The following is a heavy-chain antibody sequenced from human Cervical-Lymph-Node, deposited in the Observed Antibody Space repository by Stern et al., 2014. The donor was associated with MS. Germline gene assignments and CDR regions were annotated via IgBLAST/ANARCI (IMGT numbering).Heavy chain of an antibody. D-gene: IGHD3-10*01. CDR1: GYTFTGYS. Sequence: VQLVESWSELKKPGASVKVSCKASGYTFTGYSMNWVRQAPGQGLEWMGWINTNTGNPTYAQGFTGRFVFSLDTSVSTTYLQISSLKAEDTGVYFCARFVDNTMGRVFDYWGQGTQVTVSS. CDR2: INTNTGNP. J-gene: IGHJ4*02. V-gene: IGHV7-4-1*02. CDR3: ARFVDNTMGRVFDY.